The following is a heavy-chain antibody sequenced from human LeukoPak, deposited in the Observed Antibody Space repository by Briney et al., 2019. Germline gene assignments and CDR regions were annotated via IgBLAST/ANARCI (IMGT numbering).Heavy chain of an antibody. J-gene: IGHJ5*02. CDR1: GDSISSGDYY. Sequence: SQTLSLTCAVSGDSISSGDYYWSWIRQPPGKGLEWIGRSYSRGGTNYNPSLKRRVTISEDVSKNQFSLRLSSVTAADTAVYYCARNWRRGWFDPWGQGILVTVSS. D-gene: IGHD1-1*01. CDR3: ARNWRRGWFDP. CDR2: SYSRGGT. V-gene: IGHV4-61*02.